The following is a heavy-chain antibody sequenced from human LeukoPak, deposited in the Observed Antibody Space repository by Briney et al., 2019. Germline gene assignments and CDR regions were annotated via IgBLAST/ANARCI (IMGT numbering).Heavy chain of an antibody. V-gene: IGHV1-2*02. Sequence: ASVKVSCKASGYTLTDYYIHWVRQAPGQGLEWMGWINPNSGGTNYAQKFQGRVTMTRDTSISTAYMELSRLRSDDTAVYYCARATDPGIAAAGTRTNFDYWGQGTLVTVSS. CDR3: ARATDPGIAAAGTRTNFDY. CDR2: INPNSGGT. CDR1: GYTLTDYY. J-gene: IGHJ4*02. D-gene: IGHD6-13*01.